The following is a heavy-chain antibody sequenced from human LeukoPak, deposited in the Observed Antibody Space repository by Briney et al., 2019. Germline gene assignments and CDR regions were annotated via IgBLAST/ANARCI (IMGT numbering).Heavy chain of an antibody. D-gene: IGHD1-26*01. J-gene: IGHJ4*02. CDR1: GFTFSSYW. CDR3: ARVGSYFDY. CDR2: IKQDGSEK. V-gene: IGHV3-7*03. Sequence: GGSLRLSCEASGFTFSSYWMSWVRQAPGKGLEWVANIKQDGSEKYYVDSVKGRFTISRDNAKNSLYLQMNSLRAEDTAVYYCARVGSYFDYWGQGTLVTVSS.